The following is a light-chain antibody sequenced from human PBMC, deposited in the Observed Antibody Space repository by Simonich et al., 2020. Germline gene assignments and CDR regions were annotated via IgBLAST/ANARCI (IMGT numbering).Light chain of an antibody. CDR1: SIDVGSYNL. CDR2: EGS. Sequence: QSALTQPASVSWSPGQSITISCTGTSIDVGSYNLFSCYQQHPGKAPKLMIYEGSKRPSGVSNRFSGSKSGNTASLTIAGLQAEDEADYYCCSYAGSSTVVFGGGTKLTVL. CDR3: CSYAGSSTVV. V-gene: IGLV2-23*01. J-gene: IGLJ2*01.